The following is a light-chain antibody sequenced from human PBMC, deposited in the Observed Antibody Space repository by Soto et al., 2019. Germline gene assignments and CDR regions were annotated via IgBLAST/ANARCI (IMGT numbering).Light chain of an antibody. V-gene: IGKV1D-13*01. Sequence: AIQLTQSPSSLSASVGDRVTVTCRASQGISSSLAWYQQKPGRAPKLLIYDASNLEGGVPSRFSGRGSETECALTISILQPEDFANYYFQQFNNYTLTFGGGTKGEIK. J-gene: IGKJ4*01. CDR1: QGISSS. CDR3: QQFNNYTLT. CDR2: DAS.